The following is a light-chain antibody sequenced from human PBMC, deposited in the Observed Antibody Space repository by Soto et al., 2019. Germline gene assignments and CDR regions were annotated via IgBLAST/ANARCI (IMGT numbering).Light chain of an antibody. CDR1: SSNIGNNH. Sequence: QSVLTQPPSASGTPGQRVTIPCSGSSSNIGNNHVYWYQQLPGTAPKLLIYRNNERPSGVPDRFSGSKSGTSASLVISGLRSEDEADYYCAAWDDSLSGVFGGGTKLTVL. J-gene: IGLJ3*02. CDR2: RNN. CDR3: AAWDDSLSGV. V-gene: IGLV1-47*01.